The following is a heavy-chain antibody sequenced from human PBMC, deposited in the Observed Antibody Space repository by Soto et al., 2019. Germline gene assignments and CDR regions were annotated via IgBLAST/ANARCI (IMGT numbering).Heavy chain of an antibody. Sequence: GGSLRLSCAASGFTVSSNYMSWVRQAPGKGLEWVSVIYSGGSTYYADSVKGRFTISRDNSKNTLYLQMNSLRAEDTAVYYCARDQYDSSGYYYVRYFDYWGQGTLVTVSS. CDR2: IYSGGST. V-gene: IGHV3-66*01. CDR3: ARDQYDSSGYYYVRYFDY. CDR1: GFTVSSNY. J-gene: IGHJ4*02. D-gene: IGHD3-22*01.